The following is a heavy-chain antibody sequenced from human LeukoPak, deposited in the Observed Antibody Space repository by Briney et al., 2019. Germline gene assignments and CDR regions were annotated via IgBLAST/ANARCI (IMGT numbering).Heavy chain of an antibody. CDR1: GFTFSSYA. CDR2: IKQDGSEK. CDR3: ARDRVRGYSYGSAGY. Sequence: GGSLRLSCAASGFTFSSYAMSWVRQAPGKGLEWVANIKQDGSEKYYVDSVKGRFTISRDNAKNSLYLQMNSLRAEDTAVYYCARDRVRGYSYGSAGYWGQGTLVTVSS. J-gene: IGHJ4*02. D-gene: IGHD5-18*01. V-gene: IGHV3-7*01.